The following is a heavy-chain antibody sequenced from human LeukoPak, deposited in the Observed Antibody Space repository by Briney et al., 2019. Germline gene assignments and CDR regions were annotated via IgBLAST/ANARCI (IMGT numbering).Heavy chain of an antibody. CDR2: INSGGDDI. Sequence: PGGSLRLSCAASGFSFSLYAMNWVRQAPGKGLEWISYINSGGDDIHYAASVRGRFTISRDDAGNTLFLQLSSLRAEGTAVYYCARDTIQPGLIDDWGQGTLVTVSS. CDR3: ARDTIQPGLIDD. CDR1: GFSFSLYA. D-gene: IGHD2-2*01. V-gene: IGHV3-21*05. J-gene: IGHJ4*02.